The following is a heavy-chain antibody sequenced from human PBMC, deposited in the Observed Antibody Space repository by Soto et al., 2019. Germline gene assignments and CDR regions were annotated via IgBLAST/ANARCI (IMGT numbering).Heavy chain of an antibody. CDR3: AKDGPRAGGPFDI. CDR2: ISYDGSNK. D-gene: IGHD3-10*01. J-gene: IGHJ3*02. CDR1: GFTFSSYG. V-gene: IGHV3-30*18. Sequence: QVQLVESGGGVVQPGRSLRLSCAASGFTFSSYGMHWVRQAPGKGLEWVAVISYDGSNKYYADSVKGRFTISRDNSKNTLYLQMNSLRAEDTAVYYCAKDGPRAGGPFDIWGQGTMVTVSS.